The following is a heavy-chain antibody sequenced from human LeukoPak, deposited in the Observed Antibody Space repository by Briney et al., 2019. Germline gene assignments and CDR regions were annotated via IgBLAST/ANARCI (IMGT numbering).Heavy chain of an antibody. D-gene: IGHD3-10*01. CDR3: AREHRRLITMVRGDFDY. J-gene: IGHJ4*02. CDR1: GYSISSGYY. V-gene: IGHV4-38-2*02. CDR2: MYHSGST. Sequence: SETLSLTCTVSGYSISSGYYWGWIRQPPGKGLEWIGSMYHSGSTYYNPSLKSRVTISVDTSKNQFSLKLSSVTAADTAVYYCAREHRRLITMVRGDFDYWGQGTLVTVSS.